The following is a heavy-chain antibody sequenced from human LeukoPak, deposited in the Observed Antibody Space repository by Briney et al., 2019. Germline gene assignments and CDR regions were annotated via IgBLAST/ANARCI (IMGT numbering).Heavy chain of an antibody. CDR2: ISGSGGST. V-gene: IGHV3-23*01. J-gene: IGHJ4*02. CDR1: GFTFSSYA. Sequence: GGSLRLSCAASGFTFSSYAMSWVRQAPGKGLGWVSPISGSGGSTYYADSVKGRFTISRDNSKNTLYLQMNSLRAEDTAVYYCAKDSDMGRFDYWGQGTLVTVSS. CDR3: AKDSDMGRFDY. D-gene: IGHD3-10*01.